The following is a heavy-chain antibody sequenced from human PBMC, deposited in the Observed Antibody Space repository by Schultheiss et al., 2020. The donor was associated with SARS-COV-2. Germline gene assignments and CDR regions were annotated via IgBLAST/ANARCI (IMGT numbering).Heavy chain of an antibody. CDR3: ARNRGIIATTSYWFDP. V-gene: IGHV4-39*07. Sequence: SETLSLTCTVSGGSISSYYWSWIRQPPGKGLEWIGSIYHSGSTYYNPSLKSRVTISVDTSKNQFSLKLSSVTAADTAVYYCARNRGIIATTSYWFDPWGQGTLVTVSS. CDR1: GGSISSYY. CDR2: IYHSGST. J-gene: IGHJ5*02. D-gene: IGHD1-7*01.